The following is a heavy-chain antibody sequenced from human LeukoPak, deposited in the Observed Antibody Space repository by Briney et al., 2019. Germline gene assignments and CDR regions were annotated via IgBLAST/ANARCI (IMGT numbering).Heavy chain of an antibody. CDR2: INPTGGTT. CDR1: VYTFTTYY. CDR3: ARDALSYDYSWGSYRHVGIDP. Sequence: ASVKVSCKASVYTFTTYYMHWVRQAPGQGLEWMAIINPTGGTTDYAQKFHGRITVTRDTSTSTVYMELTSLTPEDTAVDYCARDALSYDYSWGSYRHVGIDPWGQGTLVTVSS. D-gene: IGHD3-16*02. J-gene: IGHJ5*02. V-gene: IGHV1-46*01.